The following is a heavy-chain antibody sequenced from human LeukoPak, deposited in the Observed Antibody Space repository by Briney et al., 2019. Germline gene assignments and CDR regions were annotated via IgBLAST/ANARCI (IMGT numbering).Heavy chain of an antibody. Sequence: GGTLRLSCAASGFTFSNHGMNWVRQAPGKGLEWVSGISPRGDIKYYADSEKGRFTISRDNSKKTLYLELSSLTGEDTAVYYCAKDDAWIRFGEWSQGTLVTVSS. J-gene: IGHJ4*02. CDR3: AKDDAWIRFGE. D-gene: IGHD3-10*01. CDR2: ISPRGDIK. CDR1: GFTFSNHG. V-gene: IGHV3-23*01.